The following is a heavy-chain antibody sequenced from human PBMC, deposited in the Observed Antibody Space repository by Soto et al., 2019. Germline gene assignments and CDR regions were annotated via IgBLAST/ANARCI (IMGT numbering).Heavy chain of an antibody. D-gene: IGHD2-15*01. V-gene: IGHV1-2*02. J-gene: IGHJ3*01. CDR1: GYTFSDYY. Sequence: QVQLVQSGAEVKKPGASMKVSCKASGYTFSDYYMHWVRQAPGQGLECMGWISPNNGTTNYAQKFQDRVTMTRDASITTAYIELSRLRSDGTAVYYCARGVEFCRTGSCNSSLGDAFYVWCQGTTVTVSS. CDR3: ARGVEFCRTGSCNSSLGDAFYV. CDR2: ISPNNGTT.